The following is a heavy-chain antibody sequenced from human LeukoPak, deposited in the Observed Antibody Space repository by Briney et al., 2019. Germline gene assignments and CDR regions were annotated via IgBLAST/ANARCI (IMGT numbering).Heavy chain of an antibody. Sequence: ASVKVSCKASGYTFTSYGISWVRQAPGQGLEWRGWISAYNGNTNYAQKLQGRVTMTTDTSTSTAYMELRSLRSDDTAVYYCARDRGSDDYYYYYGMDVWGQGTTVTVSS. D-gene: IGHD3-10*01. CDR1: GYTFTSYG. V-gene: IGHV1-18*01. CDR2: ISAYNGNT. J-gene: IGHJ6*02. CDR3: ARDRGSDDYYYYYGMDV.